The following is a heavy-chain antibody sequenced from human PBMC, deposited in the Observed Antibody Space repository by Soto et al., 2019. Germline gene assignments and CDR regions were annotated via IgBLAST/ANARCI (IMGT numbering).Heavy chain of an antibody. CDR3: ARDGWADTGYFDY. D-gene: IGHD5-18*01. CDR2: ISSSSSYI. Sequence: EVQLVESGGGLVKPGGSLRLSCAASGFTFSSYSMNWVRQAPGKGLEWVSSISSSSSYIYYADSVKGRFTISRDNAKNSLYLQMNSLRAEDTAVYYCARDGWADTGYFDYWGQGTLVTVSS. CDR1: GFTFSSYS. V-gene: IGHV3-21*01. J-gene: IGHJ4*02.